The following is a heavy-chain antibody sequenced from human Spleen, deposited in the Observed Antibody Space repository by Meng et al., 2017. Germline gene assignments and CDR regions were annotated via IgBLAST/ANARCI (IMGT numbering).Heavy chain of an antibody. CDR1: GFTFSNCA. V-gene: IGHV3-23*01. J-gene: IGHJ3*02. CDR2: VSGSGGTT. Sequence: GESLKISCAASGFTFSNCALSWVRQAPGKGLEWVSTVSGSGGTTSYADSVKGRFSISRDNSKNTLYLQMNSLRADDTAVYYCAKGGYCSSSTCYSADAFDIWGQGTMVTVSS. D-gene: IGHD2-2*03. CDR3: AKGGYCSSSTCYSADAFDI.